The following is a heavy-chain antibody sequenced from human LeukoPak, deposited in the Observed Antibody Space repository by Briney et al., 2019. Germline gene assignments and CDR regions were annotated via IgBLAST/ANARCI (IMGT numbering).Heavy chain of an antibody. J-gene: IGHJ6*03. CDR2: ISHDGGKI. D-gene: IGHD3-9*01. V-gene: IGHV3-30*03. Sequence: GRSLRLSCAASGFTFNTYGMHWVRQAPGKGLEWVAVISHDGGKIYYADYVKGRFTTSRDNSKNTVSLQMNSLRAEDTAVYYCARVPVSRDWLLPYYYYYMDVWGKGTTVTVSS. CDR1: GFTFNTYG. CDR3: ARVPVSRDWLLPYYYYYMDV.